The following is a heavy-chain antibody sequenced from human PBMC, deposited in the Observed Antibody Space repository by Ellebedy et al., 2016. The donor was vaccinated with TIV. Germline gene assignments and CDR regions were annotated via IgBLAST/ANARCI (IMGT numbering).Heavy chain of an antibody. J-gene: IGHJ4*02. CDR3: ARARGFSYFDF. Sequence: AASVKVSCKASGFTFVSYAIQWVRQAPGQRLEWLGWINVGNANTRYSQKFQGRVTITRDTSASTAYMELTSLTSVDTAIYYCARARGFSYFDFWGQGTLVTVSS. CDR1: GFTFVSYA. V-gene: IGHV1-3*01. CDR2: INVGNANT.